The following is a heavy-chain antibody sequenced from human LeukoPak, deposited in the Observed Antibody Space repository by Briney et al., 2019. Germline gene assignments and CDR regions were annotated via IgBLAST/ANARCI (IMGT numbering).Heavy chain of an antibody. D-gene: IGHD3-10*01. Sequence: GSLRFSCAASGFTFTNYGMHWVLQAPGKGLEWVAVVWFDGTNKYYADSVKGRFTISRDNSKNTVYLQMNSLRAEDTAVYYCARDHVIKQAPPGYWGQGTLVTVSS. CDR3: ARDHVIKQAPPGY. J-gene: IGHJ4*02. V-gene: IGHV3-33*01. CDR1: GFTFTNYG. CDR2: VWFDGTNK.